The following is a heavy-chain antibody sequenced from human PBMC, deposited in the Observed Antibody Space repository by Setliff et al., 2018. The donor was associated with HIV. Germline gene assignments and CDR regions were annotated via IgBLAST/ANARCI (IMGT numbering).Heavy chain of an antibody. CDR2: FDPEDGET. J-gene: IGHJ4*02. CDR1: GGTFSSYA. D-gene: IGHD3-22*01. V-gene: IGHV1-69*13. Sequence: SVKVSCKASGGTFSSYAISWVRQAPGQGLEWMGGFDPEDGETIYAQKFQGRVTITADESTSTAYMELSSLRSEDTAVYYCARGGVYYYDSSGWSMDYWGQGTQVTVSS. CDR3: ARGGVYYYDSSGWSMDY.